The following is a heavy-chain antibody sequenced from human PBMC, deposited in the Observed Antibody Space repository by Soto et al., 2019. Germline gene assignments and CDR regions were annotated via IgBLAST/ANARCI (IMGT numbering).Heavy chain of an antibody. CDR1: GFTFSSYD. Sequence: GGSLRLSCAASGFTFSSYDMHWVRQATGKGLEWVSAIGTAGDTYYPGSVKGRFTISRENAKNSLYLQMNSLRAGDTAVYYCARELGYCSGGSCYPSGYYGMDVWGQGTTVTVSS. CDR3: ARELGYCSGGSCYPSGYYGMDV. D-gene: IGHD2-15*01. V-gene: IGHV3-13*01. CDR2: IGTAGDT. J-gene: IGHJ6*02.